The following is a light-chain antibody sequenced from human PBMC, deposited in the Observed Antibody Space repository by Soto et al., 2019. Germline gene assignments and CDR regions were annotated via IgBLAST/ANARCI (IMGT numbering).Light chain of an antibody. CDR2: GAS. Sequence: EIVLTQSPGTLSLSPGERATLSCRASQSVSSSYLAWYQQKPGQAPRLLIYGASSRATGIPERFSGSGSGTEFTLTISRLEPEDFAVYYCQQYDNSTVTFGQGTKVEIK. J-gene: IGKJ1*01. V-gene: IGKV3-20*01. CDR1: QSVSSSY. CDR3: QQYDNSTVT.